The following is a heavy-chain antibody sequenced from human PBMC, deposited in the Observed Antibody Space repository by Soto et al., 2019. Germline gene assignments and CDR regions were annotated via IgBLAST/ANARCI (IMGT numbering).Heavy chain of an antibody. D-gene: IGHD3-22*01. V-gene: IGHV3-30*18. CDR1: GFTFSSYG. J-gene: IGHJ4*02. CDR2: ISYDGSNK. Sequence: GGSLRLSCAASGFTFSSYGMHWVRQAPGKGLEWVAVISYDGSNKYYADSVKGRFTISRDNSKNTLYLQMNSLRAEDTAVYYCAKDGGYYYDSSGYWGTGYWGQGTLVTVSS. CDR3: AKDGGYYYDSSGYWGTGY.